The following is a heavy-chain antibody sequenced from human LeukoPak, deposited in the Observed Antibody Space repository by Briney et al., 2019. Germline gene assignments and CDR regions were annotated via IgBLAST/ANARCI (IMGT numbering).Heavy chain of an antibody. V-gene: IGHV3-23*01. Sequence: GGSLRLSCAASGFTFSRYTISWVRQAPGKGLEWVAGVYGNAVDKFYSASVRGRFTISKDNSKNTLYLQMNSLRAEDTAVYYCASPTSAAAVDAFDIWGQGTMVTVSS. J-gene: IGHJ3*02. CDR2: VYGNAVDK. CDR1: GFTFSRYT. CDR3: ASPTSAAAVDAFDI. D-gene: IGHD6-13*01.